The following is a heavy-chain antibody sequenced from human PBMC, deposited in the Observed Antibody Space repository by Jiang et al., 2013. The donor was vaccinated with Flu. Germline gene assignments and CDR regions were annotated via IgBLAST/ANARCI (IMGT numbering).Heavy chain of an antibody. Sequence: KPTQTLTLTCTFSGFSLSTSGVGVGWIRQPPGKALEWLALIYWDDDKRYSPSLKSRLTITKDTSKNQVVLTMTNMDPVDTATYYCAHGVVVTAVEYFQHWGQGTLVTVSS. CDR2: IYWDDDK. D-gene: IGHD2-21*02. V-gene: IGHV2-5*02. CDR1: GFSLSTSGVG. J-gene: IGHJ1*01. CDR3: AHGVVVTAVEYFQH.